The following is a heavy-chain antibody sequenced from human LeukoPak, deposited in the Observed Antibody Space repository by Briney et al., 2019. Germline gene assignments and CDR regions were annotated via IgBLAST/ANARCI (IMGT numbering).Heavy chain of an antibody. D-gene: IGHD3-9*01. CDR2: ISTSSYYI. J-gene: IGHJ5*02. CDR1: GFTFNTYT. V-gene: IGHV3-21*01. Sequence: GSLRLSCAASGFTFNTYTMNWVRQAPGKGLEWVSSISTSSYYIYYANSLKGRFTISRDNAKNTPYLQMNSLRAEDTAVYYCARAVEYYDILTGYSYTPNWFDPWGQGTLVTVSS. CDR3: ARAVEYYDILTGYSYTPNWFDP.